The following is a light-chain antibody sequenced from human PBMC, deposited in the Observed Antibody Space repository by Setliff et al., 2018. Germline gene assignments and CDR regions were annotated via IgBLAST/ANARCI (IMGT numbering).Light chain of an antibody. J-gene: IGLJ1*01. CDR3: SSYTSSGTYV. Sequence: QSALTQPASVSGSPGQSITISCTGTSSDVGGYNYVSWYQQHPGKAPKLMIYDVSKRPSGVSNRFSGSKSGNTASLTISGLQAEDEADYYRSSYTSSGTYVFGTGTKVTVL. CDR2: DVS. V-gene: IGLV2-14*01. CDR1: SSDVGGYNY.